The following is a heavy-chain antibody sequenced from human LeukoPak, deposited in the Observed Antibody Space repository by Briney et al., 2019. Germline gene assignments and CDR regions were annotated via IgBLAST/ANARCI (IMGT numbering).Heavy chain of an antibody. CDR1: GFTFSSYV. J-gene: IGHJ4*02. V-gene: IGHV3-23*01. D-gene: IGHD1-26*01. CDR2: ISESSDKT. Sequence: AGGSLRLSCAASGFTFSSYVMSWVRRAPGRGLEWVSVISESSDKTDYADSVKGRFTISRDNSKRTLYLQMNSLRGEDTATYYCAKDETVGATSPFDYWGQGTPVTVSS. CDR3: AKDETVGATSPFDY.